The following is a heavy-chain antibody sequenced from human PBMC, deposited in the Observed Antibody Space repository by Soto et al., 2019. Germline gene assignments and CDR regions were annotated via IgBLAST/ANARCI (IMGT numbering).Heavy chain of an antibody. V-gene: IGHV1-46*01. J-gene: IGHJ4*02. Sequence: GASVKVSCKASGYTFTSYYMHWVRQAPGQGLEWMGIINPSGGSTGYAQKFQGRVTMTRDTSTSTVYMVLSSLRSEDTAVYYCARASVPAPAQTPLRFWRQGTLVTVSS. CDR3: ARASVPAPAQTPLRF. CDR1: GYTFTSYY. CDR2: INPSGGST.